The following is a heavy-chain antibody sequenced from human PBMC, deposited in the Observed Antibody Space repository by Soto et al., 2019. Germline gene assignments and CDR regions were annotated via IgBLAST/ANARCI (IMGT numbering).Heavy chain of an antibody. D-gene: IGHD5-18*01. J-gene: IGHJ6*04. CDR3: ARDRHTAMASYGMAV. CDR1: GGTFSSYA. Sequence: SVKVSCKASGGTFSSYAISWVRQAPGQGLEWMGGIIPIFGTANYAQKFQGRVTITADESTSTAYMELSSLRSEDTAGYYCARDRHTAMASYGMAVGGKGPTVTVPS. CDR2: IIPIFGTA. V-gene: IGHV1-69*13.